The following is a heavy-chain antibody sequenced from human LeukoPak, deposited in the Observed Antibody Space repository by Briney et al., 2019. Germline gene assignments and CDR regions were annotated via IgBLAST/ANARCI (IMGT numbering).Heavy chain of an antibody. Sequence: VKPSETLSLTCTVYGGSISSYYWSWIRQPPGKGLEWIGYIYYSGSTNYNPSLKSRVTISVDTSKNQFSLKLSSVTAADTAVYYCAGNYYDSTGPKYWGQGTLVTVSS. V-gene: IGHV4-59*01. J-gene: IGHJ4*02. CDR2: IYYSGST. CDR1: GGSISSYY. D-gene: IGHD3-22*01. CDR3: AGNYYDSTGPKY.